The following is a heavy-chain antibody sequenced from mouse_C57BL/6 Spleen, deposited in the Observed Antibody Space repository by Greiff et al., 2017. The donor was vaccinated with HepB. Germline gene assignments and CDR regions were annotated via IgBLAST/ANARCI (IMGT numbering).Heavy chain of an antibody. CDR1: GYTFTNYW. CDR2: IYPGGGYT. Sequence: VQLQQSGAELVRPGTSVKMSCKASGYTFTNYWVGWAKQRPGHGLEWIGDIYPGGGYTNYNEKFKGKATLTADKSSSTAYMQFSSLTSEDSAIYYCASGSNYEGAMDYWGQGTSVTVSS. V-gene: IGHV1-63*01. D-gene: IGHD2-5*01. J-gene: IGHJ4*01. CDR3: ASGSNYEGAMDY.